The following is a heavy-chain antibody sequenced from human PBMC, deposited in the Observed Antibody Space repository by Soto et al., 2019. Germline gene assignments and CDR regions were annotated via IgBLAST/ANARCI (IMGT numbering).Heavy chain of an antibody. J-gene: IGHJ3*02. V-gene: IGHV3-7*01. D-gene: IGHD2-8*01. Sequence: GGSLRLSCEASGFTFSSYWMNWVRQAPGKGLEWVANIKQDGSEKYYVDSVKGRFTISRDNAKNSLSLQMNSLRAEDTAVYYCARGAGCNNGVCYDATFDIWGQGTMVTVSS. CDR2: IKQDGSEK. CDR3: ARGAGCNNGVCYDATFDI. CDR1: GFTFSSYW.